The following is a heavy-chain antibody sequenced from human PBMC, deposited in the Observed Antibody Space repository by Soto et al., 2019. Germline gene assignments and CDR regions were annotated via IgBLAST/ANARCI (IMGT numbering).Heavy chain of an antibody. CDR2: ISYDGSNK. CDR3: AKEAKRPSQRPVLGRSYYDSSAYPKYFDL. J-gene: IGHJ2*01. V-gene: IGHV3-30*18. Sequence: QVQLVESGGGVFQPGRSLRLSCAASGFTFSSYGLHWVRQAPGKGLEWVALISYDGSNKYYADSVKGRFTISRDNSENTLYLQMNSLRAEDTAVYYCAKEAKRPSQRPVLGRSYYDSSAYPKYFDLWGRGTLVTVSS. CDR1: GFTFSSYG. D-gene: IGHD3-22*01.